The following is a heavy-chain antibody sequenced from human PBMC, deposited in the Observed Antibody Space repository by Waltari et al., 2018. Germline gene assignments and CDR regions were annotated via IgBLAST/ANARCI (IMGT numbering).Heavy chain of an antibody. CDR2: INPDGRET. CDR3: VRGSNDWIGLDY. V-gene: IGHV3-74*01. Sequence: EVQLVESGGGLVQPGGSLRLPCAPSGFPFRNYWMHWVRQAPGKGLLCVSRINPDGRETNYADSVKGRFTISRDNAKNTLYLQMNSLRGEDTAVYYCVRGSNDWIGLDYWGQGALVTVSS. D-gene: IGHD3-9*01. J-gene: IGHJ4*02. CDR1: GFPFRNYW.